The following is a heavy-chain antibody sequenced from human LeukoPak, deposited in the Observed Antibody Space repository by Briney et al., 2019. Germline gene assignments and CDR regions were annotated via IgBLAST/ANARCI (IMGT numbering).Heavy chain of an antibody. V-gene: IGHV1-46*01. J-gene: IGHJ4*02. CDR3: ATLPGVGMIGALPFDY. CDR1: GYTFTSYY. CDR2: INPSGGST. Sequence: ASVKVSCKASGYTFTSYYMHWVRQAPGQGLEWMGIINPSGGSTSYAQKSQGRVTMTRDMSTSTVYMELSSLRSEDTAVYYCATLPGVGMIGALPFDYWGQGTLVTVSS. D-gene: IGHD3-22*01.